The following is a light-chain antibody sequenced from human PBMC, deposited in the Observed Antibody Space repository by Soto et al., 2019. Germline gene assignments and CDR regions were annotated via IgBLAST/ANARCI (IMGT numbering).Light chain of an antibody. CDR1: QSIGSY. CDR3: QQSYSTPWT. CDR2: AAS. V-gene: IGKV1-39*01. Sequence: DIQVTQYPSSESVYVRYRVTTTCRASQSIGSYFNWYQQKPGKAPKLLIYAASALESGVPSRFSGSGSGTDFTLTISSLQPGDFATYYCQQSYSTPWTFGQGTKVDI. J-gene: IGKJ1*01.